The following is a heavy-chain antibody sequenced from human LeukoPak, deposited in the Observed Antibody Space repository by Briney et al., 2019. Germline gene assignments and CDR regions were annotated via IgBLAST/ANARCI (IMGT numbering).Heavy chain of an antibody. CDR2: IIPIFGTA. V-gene: IGHV1-69*13. J-gene: IGHJ5*02. CDR3: ASGIYCSSTSCPLGWFDP. D-gene: IGHD2-2*01. Sequence: GASVKVSCKASGGTFSSYAISWVRQAPGQGLEWMGGIIPIFGTANYAQKFQGRVTITADESTSTAYMELSSLRSEDTAVYYCASGIYCSSTSCPLGWFDPWGQGTLVTVSS. CDR1: GGTFSSYA.